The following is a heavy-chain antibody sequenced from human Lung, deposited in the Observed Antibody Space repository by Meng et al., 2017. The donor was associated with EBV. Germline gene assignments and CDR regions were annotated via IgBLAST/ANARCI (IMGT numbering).Heavy chain of an antibody. V-gene: IGHV3-30*18. CDR2: IPSDASHNK. CDR3: AKDLSERFDP. J-gene: IGHJ5*02. CDR1: GFFFSGYG. D-gene: IGHD3-3*02. Sequence: ETGGGAVQPVRALGVSCSAAGFFFSGYGFHWVRQAPGKGPEWVAIIPSDASHNKYYADSVKGRFTISRDNSKNTMYLQMKSLKIEDTAVYYCAKDLSERFDPWGQGTLVTVSS.